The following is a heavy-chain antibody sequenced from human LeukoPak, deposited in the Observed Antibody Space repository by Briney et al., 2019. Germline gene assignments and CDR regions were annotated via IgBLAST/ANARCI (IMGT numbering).Heavy chain of an antibody. D-gene: IGHD3-10*01. J-gene: IGHJ4*02. CDR1: GFTFSSYW. V-gene: IGHV3-7*01. CDR2: IKQDGSEK. Sequence: PGGSLRLSCAASGFTFSSYWMSWVRQAPGKGLEWVANIKQDGSEKYYVDSVKGRFAISRDNAKNSLYLQLNSLRAEDTAVYYCAGDWGGDFDYWGQGTLVTVSS. CDR3: AGDWGGDFDY.